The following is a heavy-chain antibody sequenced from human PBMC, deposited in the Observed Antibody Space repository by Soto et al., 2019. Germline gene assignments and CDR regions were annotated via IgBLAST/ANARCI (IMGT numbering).Heavy chain of an antibody. CDR1: GYTFTSSG. CDR2: ISAHTGSS. J-gene: IGHJ4*02. Sequence: ASVKVSCKASGYTFTSSGMSWVRQAPGQGLEWMGWISAHTGSSEYAQRFQGRVTMTTDRSTSTAYMELRSLRSDDTAVYYCARGISYSSSSYSDYWGQGTLVTVSS. D-gene: IGHD6-6*01. V-gene: IGHV1-18*01. CDR3: ARGISYSSSSYSDY.